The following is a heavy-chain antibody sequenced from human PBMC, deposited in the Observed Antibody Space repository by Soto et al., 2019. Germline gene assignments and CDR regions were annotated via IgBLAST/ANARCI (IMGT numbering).Heavy chain of an antibody. CDR3: GREAGDYDGYFDL. CDR2: ISPYNGNT. CDR1: GYTFTSRG. J-gene: IGHJ2*01. V-gene: IGHV1-18*01. Sequence: QVQLVQSGAEVKEPGASVKVSCKTSGYTFTSRGIYWVRQAPGQGLEWMGWISPYNGNTNYVQSLQGRVTLTTDTSTRTVYMELRSLRSDNTAVYYCGREAGDYDGYFDLWGRGTPITVSS. D-gene: IGHD4-17*01.